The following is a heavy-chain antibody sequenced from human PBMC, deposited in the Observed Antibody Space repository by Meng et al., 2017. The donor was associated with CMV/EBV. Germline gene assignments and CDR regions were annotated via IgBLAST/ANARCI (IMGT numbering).Heavy chain of an antibody. CDR2: INPNSGGT. CDR1: GYTFTGYY. V-gene: IGHV1-2*02. D-gene: IGHD3-3*01. J-gene: IGHJ6*02. CDR3: ARDFTYYDFWSGYLSETRNYYYGMDV. Sequence: SVKVSCKASGYTFTGYYMHWVRQAPGQGLEWMGWINPNSGGTNYAQKFQGRVTMTRDTSISTAYMELSRLRSDDTAVYYCARDFTYYDFWSGYLSETRNYYYGMDVWGQGTTVTVSS.